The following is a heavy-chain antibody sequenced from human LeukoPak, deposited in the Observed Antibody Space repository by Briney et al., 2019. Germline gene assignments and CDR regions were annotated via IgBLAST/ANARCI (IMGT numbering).Heavy chain of an antibody. J-gene: IGHJ5*02. CDR2: IYHSGST. Sequence: PSETLSLTCAVSGGSISSSNWWSWVRQPPGKRLEWIGEIYHSGSTNYNPSLKSRVTISVDKSKNQFSLKLSSVTAADTAVYYCAREIAAAGQDNWFDPWGQGTLVTVSS. D-gene: IGHD6-13*01. CDR1: GGSISSSNW. V-gene: IGHV4-4*02. CDR3: AREIAAAGQDNWFDP.